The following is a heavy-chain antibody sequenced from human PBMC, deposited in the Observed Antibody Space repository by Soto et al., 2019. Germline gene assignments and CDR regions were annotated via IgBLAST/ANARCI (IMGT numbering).Heavy chain of an antibody. CDR2: IYYSGST. Sequence: SETLSLTCTVSGGSISSSSYYWGWIRQPPGKGLEWIGSIYYSGSTYYNPSLKSRVTISVDTSKNQFSLKLSSVTAADTAVYYCARHAYYDFWSGYYKPTPNFDYWGQGTLVTVSS. CDR3: ARHAYYDFWSGYYKPTPNFDY. CDR1: GGSISSSSYY. J-gene: IGHJ4*02. D-gene: IGHD3-3*01. V-gene: IGHV4-39*01.